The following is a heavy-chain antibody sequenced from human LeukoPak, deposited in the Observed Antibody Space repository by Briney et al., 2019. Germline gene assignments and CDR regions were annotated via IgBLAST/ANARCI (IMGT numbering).Heavy chain of an antibody. D-gene: IGHD5-12*01. Sequence: SVMVSCKASGGTFSSYAISWVRQAPGQGLEWMGGVIPIFGTANYAQKFQGRVTITTDESTSTAYMELSSLRSEDTAVYYCARSTRSYSGYDFPAYWGQGTLVTVSS. CDR2: VIPIFGTA. V-gene: IGHV1-69*05. CDR1: GGTFSSYA. CDR3: ARSTRSYSGYDFPAY. J-gene: IGHJ4*02.